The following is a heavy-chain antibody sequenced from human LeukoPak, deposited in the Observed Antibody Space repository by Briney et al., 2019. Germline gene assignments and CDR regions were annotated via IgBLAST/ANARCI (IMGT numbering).Heavy chain of an antibody. Sequence: SVKVSCKASGFTFTSSAVQWVRQARGQRLEWIGWIVVGSGNTNYAQKLQERVTITRDMSTSTAYMELSSLRSEDTAVYYCAARWGDGYNYLPNPADHWGQGTLVTVSS. CDR2: IVVGSGNT. J-gene: IGHJ4*02. CDR1: GFTFTSSA. D-gene: IGHD5-24*01. V-gene: IGHV1-58*01. CDR3: AARWGDGYNYLPNPADH.